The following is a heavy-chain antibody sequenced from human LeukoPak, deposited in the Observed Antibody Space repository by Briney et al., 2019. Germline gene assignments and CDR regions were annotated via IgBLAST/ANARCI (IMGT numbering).Heavy chain of an antibody. J-gene: IGHJ4*02. CDR3: ARVAYDYGDYVGIFYFDY. CDR1: GFTFSSYA. V-gene: IGHV3-30-3*01. Sequence: GGSLRLSCAASGFTFSSYAMHWVRQAPGKGLEWVAVISYDGSNKYYADSVKGRFTISRDNSKNTLYLQMNSLRAEDTAVYYCARVAYDYGDYVGIFYFDYWGQGTLVTVS. D-gene: IGHD4-17*01. CDR2: ISYDGSNK.